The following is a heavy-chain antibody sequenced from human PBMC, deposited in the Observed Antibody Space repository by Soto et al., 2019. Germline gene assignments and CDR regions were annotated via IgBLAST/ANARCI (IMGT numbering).Heavy chain of an antibody. CDR1: GFTFSSSA. CDR2: ISGSGAGT. Sequence: VSLRLSCTASGFTFSSSAMSWVRQAPGRGLEWVSGISGSGAGTYYADSVKGRFTISRDNSKNTLYLQMSGLRAEDAAVYYCAKGPTVFGAVISFDYYYGMYVWGQGTPVTVSS. J-gene: IGHJ6*02. V-gene: IGHV3-23*01. D-gene: IGHD3-3*01. CDR3: AKGPTVFGAVISFDYYYGMYV.